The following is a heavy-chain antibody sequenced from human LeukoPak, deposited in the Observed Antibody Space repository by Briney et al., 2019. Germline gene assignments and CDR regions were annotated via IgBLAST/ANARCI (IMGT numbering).Heavy chain of an antibody. D-gene: IGHD4-17*01. V-gene: IGHV4-39*01. CDR2: IYYSGST. J-gene: IGHJ4*02. Sequence: SETLSHTCTVSGGSISSSSYYWGWIRQPPGKGLEWIGSIYYSGSTYYNPSLKSRVTISVDTSKNQFSLKLSSVTAADTAVYYCARSFSSVKAGLRYWGQGTLVTVSS. CDR1: GGSISSSSYY. CDR3: ARSFSSVKAGLRY.